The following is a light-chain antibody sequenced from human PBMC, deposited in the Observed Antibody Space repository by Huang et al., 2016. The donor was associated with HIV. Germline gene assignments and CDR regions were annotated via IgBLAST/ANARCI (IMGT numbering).Light chain of an antibody. CDR3: QQYSDLPPT. Sequence: DIQMTQSPSPLSASIGDRVTITCQASQDIRTYLNWYQQKPGKAPKLLIYDASNLQTGVPSRFSGGGSGTDFSFTISSLQPEDVATYFCQQYSDLPPTFGQGTRLDMK. J-gene: IGKJ5*01. V-gene: IGKV1-33*01. CDR1: QDIRTY. CDR2: DAS.